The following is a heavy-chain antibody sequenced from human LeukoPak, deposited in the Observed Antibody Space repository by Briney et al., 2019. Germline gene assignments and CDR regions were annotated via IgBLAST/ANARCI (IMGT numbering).Heavy chain of an antibody. CDR3: ARTELWYYYGMDV. Sequence: SETLSLACTVSGYSLSSGYYWGWIRQPPGKGLEWIGSIYHSGSTYYNPSLKSRVTISVDTSKNQFSLKLSSVTAADTAVYYCARTELWYYYGMDVWGQGTTVTVSS. V-gene: IGHV4-38-2*02. CDR1: GYSLSSGYY. CDR2: IYHSGST. J-gene: IGHJ6*02. D-gene: IGHD1-26*01.